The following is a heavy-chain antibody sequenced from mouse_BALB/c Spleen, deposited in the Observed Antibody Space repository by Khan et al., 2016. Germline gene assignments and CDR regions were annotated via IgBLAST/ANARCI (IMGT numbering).Heavy chain of an antibody. D-gene: IGHD2-1*01. J-gene: IGHJ4*01. CDR3: SRSGNLAMDY. CDR2: INPFNDGT. V-gene: IGHV1S136*01. Sequence: VQLQQSGPELVKPGASVKMSCKASGFTFISYVMHWVKQKPGQGLEWIGYINPFNDGTNYNENFKGKATLTSDKSSSTAYMDLRSLPSEDSAVYYCSRSGNLAMDYWGQGTSVTVSS. CDR1: GFTFISYV.